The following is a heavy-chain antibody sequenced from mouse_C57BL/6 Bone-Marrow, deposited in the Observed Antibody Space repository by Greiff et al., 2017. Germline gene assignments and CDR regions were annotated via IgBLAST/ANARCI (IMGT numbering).Heavy chain of an antibody. J-gene: IGHJ4*01. CDR1: GYTFTSYW. D-gene: IGHD1-1*02. CDR2: IVPSDSYT. V-gene: IGHV1-69*01. Sequence: VQLQQPGAELMMPGASVKLSCKASGYTFTSYWMHWVKQRPGQGLEWIGEIVPSDSYTNSNQKFKGKATLTVDKSSNTAYMQLSSRTSEDSAIYYCARLILWKEDDAMDYGGQGTSVTVSS. CDR3: ARLILWKEDDAMDY.